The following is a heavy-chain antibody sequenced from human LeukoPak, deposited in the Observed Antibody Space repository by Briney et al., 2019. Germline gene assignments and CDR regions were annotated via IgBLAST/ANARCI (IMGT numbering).Heavy chain of an antibody. V-gene: IGHV3-21*01. CDR3: ARESGNYAFDI. CDR1: GFTFSSYS. D-gene: IGHD3-22*01. Sequence: PGGSLRLSCAASGFTFSSYSMNWVRQAPGKGLEWVSSISSSSSYIYYADSVNGRFTISRDNAKNSLYLQMNSLRAEDTAVYYCARESGNYAFDIWGQGTMVTVSS. J-gene: IGHJ3*02. CDR2: ISSSSSYI.